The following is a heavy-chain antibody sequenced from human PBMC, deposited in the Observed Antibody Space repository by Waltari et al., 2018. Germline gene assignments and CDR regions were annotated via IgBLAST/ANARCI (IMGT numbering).Heavy chain of an antibody. CDR2: INHSGST. CDR3: ARRFRHGSGYYYYGMDV. V-gene: IGHV4-34*01. J-gene: IGHJ6*02. CDR1: GGSFSGYY. D-gene: IGHD3-10*01. Sequence: QVQLQQWGAGLLKPSETLSLTCAVYGGSFSGYYWSWIRQPPGKGLEWIGEINHSGSTNYNPSLKSRVTISVDTSKNQFSLKLSSVTAADTAVYYCARRFRHGSGYYYYGMDVWGQGTTVTVSS.